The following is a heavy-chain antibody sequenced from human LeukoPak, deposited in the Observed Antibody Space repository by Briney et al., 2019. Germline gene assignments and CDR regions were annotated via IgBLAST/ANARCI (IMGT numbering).Heavy chain of an antibody. V-gene: IGHV1-8*03. CDR3: ARDQFVGYSNYAYSYSYFMDV. Sequence: ASVKVSCKASGYTFTRYDIDWVRQATGQGLEWMGWMNPNSGNTGYAQKFQGRVTISRNTSISTAYMELSSLRSEDTAVYYCARDQFVGYSNYAYSYSYFMDVWGSGTTVTVSS. D-gene: IGHD4-11*01. CDR2: MNPNSGNT. J-gene: IGHJ6*03. CDR1: GYTFTRYD.